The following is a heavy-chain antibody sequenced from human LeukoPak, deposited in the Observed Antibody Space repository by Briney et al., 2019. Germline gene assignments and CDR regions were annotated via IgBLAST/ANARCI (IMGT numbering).Heavy chain of an antibody. D-gene: IGHD3-3*01. CDR3: ARDRGIFGVVNPGYYYYMDV. V-gene: IGHV1-69*06. CDR2: IIPIFGTA. J-gene: IGHJ6*03. CDR1: GGTFSSYA. Sequence: SVKASCKASGGTFSSYAISWVRQAPGQGLEWMGGIIPIFGTANYAQKFQGRVTITADKSTSTAYMELSSLRSEDTAVYYCARDRGIFGVVNPGYYYYMDVWGKGTTVTVSS.